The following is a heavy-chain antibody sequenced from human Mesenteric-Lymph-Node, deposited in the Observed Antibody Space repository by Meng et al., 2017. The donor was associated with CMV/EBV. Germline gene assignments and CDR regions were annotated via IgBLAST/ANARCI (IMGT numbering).Heavy chain of an antibody. V-gene: IGHV3-48*04. Sequence: GESLKISCAASGFTFSSYSMNWVRQAPGKGLEWVSYISSSSSTIYYADSVKGRFTVTRDNSKNTVYFQMNSLRGDDTAVYFCARSGEGLVQYHYGMDVWGPGTTVTVSS. CDR1: GFTFSSYS. D-gene: IGHD3-10*01. CDR2: ISSSSSTI. J-gene: IGHJ6*02. CDR3: ARSGEGLVQYHYGMDV.